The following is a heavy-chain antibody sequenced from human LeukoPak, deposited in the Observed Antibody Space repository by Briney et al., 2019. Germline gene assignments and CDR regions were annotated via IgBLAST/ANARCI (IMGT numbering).Heavy chain of an antibody. CDR3: ARDHYYDSSGYFDY. D-gene: IGHD3-22*01. CDR1: GYTFTGYY. J-gene: IGHJ4*02. Sequence: ASMKVSCKASGYTFTGYYMHWVRQAPGQGLEWMGWINPNSGGTNYAQKFQGRVTMTRDTSISTAYMELSRLRSDDTAVYYCARDHYYDSSGYFDYWGQGTLVTVSS. V-gene: IGHV1-2*02. CDR2: INPNSGGT.